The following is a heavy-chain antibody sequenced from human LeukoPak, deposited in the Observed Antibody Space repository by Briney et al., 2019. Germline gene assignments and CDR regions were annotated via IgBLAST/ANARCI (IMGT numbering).Heavy chain of an antibody. CDR2: ISNIDTTI. J-gene: IGHJ4*02. D-gene: IGHD2-2*02. CDR3: ARHGQCSSTSCYTYDFDY. Sequence: GGSLRLSCEASGFTFSSYEMNWVRQAPGKGLEWVSYISNIDTTIYYADSVKGRFTISRDNAKNSLYLQMNSLRAEDTAVYYCARHGQCSSTSCYTYDFDYWGQGTLVTVSS. V-gene: IGHV3-48*03. CDR1: GFTFSSYE.